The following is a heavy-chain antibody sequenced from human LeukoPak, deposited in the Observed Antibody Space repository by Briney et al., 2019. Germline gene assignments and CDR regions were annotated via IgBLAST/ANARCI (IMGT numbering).Heavy chain of an antibody. CDR1: GYKFTAYY. J-gene: IGHJ3*02. V-gene: IGHV1-2*02. D-gene: IGHD3-10*01. Sequence: ASLKVSCKASGYKFTAYYMHWVRQAPGQGLEWMGWFNPNSGGANYAQKFQGRVTMTRDTSISTAYMELSRLRSDDTAVYFCARDLYYGSGTAHGDACDIWGQGTMVTVSS. CDR2: FNPNSGGA. CDR3: ARDLYYGSGTAHGDACDI.